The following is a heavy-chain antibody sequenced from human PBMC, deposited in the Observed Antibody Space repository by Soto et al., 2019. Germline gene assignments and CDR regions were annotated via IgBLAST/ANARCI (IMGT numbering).Heavy chain of an antibody. D-gene: IGHD3-10*01. V-gene: IGHV3-23*01. CDR2: ISGSGLTT. Sequence: HPGGSLRLSCAASGFTFSNYAMNWVRQAPGKGLEWVSTISGSGLTTYYADSVKGRFTISRDNSKNTLYLQMNTLRAEDTAVYYCEKFGSGAFDIWGQGTMVTVSS. CDR1: GFTFSNYA. J-gene: IGHJ3*02. CDR3: EKFGSGAFDI.